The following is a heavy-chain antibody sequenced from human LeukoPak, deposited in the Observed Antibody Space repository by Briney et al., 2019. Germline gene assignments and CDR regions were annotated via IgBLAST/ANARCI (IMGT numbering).Heavy chain of an antibody. CDR3: ARGLVTRGYDY. CDR2: IYYTGST. CDR1: GGSISSYY. V-gene: IGHV4-59*01. J-gene: IGHJ4*02. Sequence: SETLSLTCTVSGGSISSYYWSWIRQPPGKGLEWIGYIYYTGSTNYNPSLKSRVTVSVDTSKNQFSLKLSSVTAADTAVYYCARGLVTRGYDYWGQGTLVTVSS. D-gene: IGHD3-9*01.